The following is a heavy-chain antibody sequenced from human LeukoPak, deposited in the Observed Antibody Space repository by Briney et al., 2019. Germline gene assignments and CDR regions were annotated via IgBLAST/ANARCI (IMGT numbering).Heavy chain of an antibody. J-gene: IGHJ2*01. V-gene: IGHV4-39*07. D-gene: IGHD3-22*01. CDR3: ARNRNYYDSSGYTHYWYFDL. CDR2: IYYSGST. Sequence: MSSETLSLTCTVSGGSISSSSYYWGWIRQPPGKGLEWIGSIYYSGSTYYNPSLKSRVTISVDTSKNQFSLKLSSVTAADTAVYYCARNRNYYDSSGYTHYWYFDLWGRGTLVTVSS. CDR1: GGSISSSSYY.